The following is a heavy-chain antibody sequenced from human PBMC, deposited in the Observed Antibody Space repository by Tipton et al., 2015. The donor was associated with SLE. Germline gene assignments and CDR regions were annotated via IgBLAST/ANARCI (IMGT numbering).Heavy chain of an antibody. CDR2: IYYSGST. CDR1: GGSISSYY. Sequence: TLSLTCTVSGGSISSYYWSWIRQPPGKGLEWIGYIYYSGSTNYNPSLKSRVTISGDTSKNQFSLKLSSVTAADTAVYYCARHVDGGSYFLSGMDVWGQGTTVTVSS. J-gene: IGHJ6*02. D-gene: IGHD1-26*01. V-gene: IGHV4-59*08. CDR3: ARHVDGGSYFLSGMDV.